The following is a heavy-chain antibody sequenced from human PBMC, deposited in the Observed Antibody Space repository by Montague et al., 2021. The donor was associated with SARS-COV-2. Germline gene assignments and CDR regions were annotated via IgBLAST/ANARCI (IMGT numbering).Heavy chain of an antibody. CDR1: GFPFRGHA. V-gene: IGHV3-23*01. J-gene: IGHJ4*02. D-gene: IGHD1-1*01. CDR3: VKDYPTPGTSLAAFFDD. Sequence: YRRLSCAASGFPFRGHAMSWVRQAPGKGLEWVSGIIENGNDRYYGDSVKGRFNISRDNSRNMVYLQMNSLRAEDTAVYYCVKDYPTPGTSLAAFFDDWGQGTLVTVSS. CDR2: IIENGNDR.